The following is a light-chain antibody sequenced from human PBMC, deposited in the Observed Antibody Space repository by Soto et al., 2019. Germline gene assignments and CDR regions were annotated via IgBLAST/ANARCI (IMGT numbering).Light chain of an antibody. J-gene: IGLJ2*01. CDR3: SSYTSSSTLDVV. V-gene: IGLV2-14*01. Sequence: QSALTQPASVSGSPGQSITISCTGANSDVGNYNSVSWYQQHPGKAPKLMIYEVSNRPSGTSNRFSGSKSGNTASLTISGLQAEDEADYYCSSYTSSSTLDVVFGGGTQLTVL. CDR1: NSDVGNYNS. CDR2: EVS.